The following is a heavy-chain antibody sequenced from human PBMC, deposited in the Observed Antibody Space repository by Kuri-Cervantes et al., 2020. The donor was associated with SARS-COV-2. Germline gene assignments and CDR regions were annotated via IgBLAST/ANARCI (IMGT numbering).Heavy chain of an antibody. CDR3: ARSSGRHLSSPSGNWFDP. Sequence: SVQVPCKASGGSFSSYAINWVRQAPGQGIEWMGRIIPIFETVNYPQKFQGRVTITADKSTSTGYMEVSSLTSEDTAVYYCARSSGRHLSSPSGNWFDPWGQGTLVTVSS. J-gene: IGHJ5*02. V-gene: IGHV1-69*06. D-gene: IGHD3-10*01. CDR1: GGSFSSYA. CDR2: IIPIFETV.